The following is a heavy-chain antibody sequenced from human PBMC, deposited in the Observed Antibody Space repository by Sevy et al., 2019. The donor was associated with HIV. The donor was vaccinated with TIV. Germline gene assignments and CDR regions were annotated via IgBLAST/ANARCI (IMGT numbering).Heavy chain of an antibody. CDR3: ARADVDRYYYYYGMDV. CDR1: GFTFSSYA. V-gene: IGHV3-30*01. Sequence: GGSLRLSCAASGFTFSSYAMHWVRQAPGKGLEWVAVISYDGSKRFHANSWKGRFSISRDKSKNMVYLPMNGLRIEDTAVYYCARADVDRYYYYYGMDVWGQGTTVTVSS. J-gene: IGHJ6*02. CDR2: ISYDGSKR.